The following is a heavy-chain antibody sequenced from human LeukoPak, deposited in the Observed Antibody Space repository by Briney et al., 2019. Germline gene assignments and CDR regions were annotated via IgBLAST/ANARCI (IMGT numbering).Heavy chain of an antibody. D-gene: IGHD5-12*01. Sequence: SSETLSLTCTVSGGSISSYYWSWIRQPPGKGLEWIGYIYHSGSTNYNPSLKSRVTISVDTSKNQFSLKLSSVTAADTAVYYCARGGGYASPIGYWGQGALVTASS. CDR1: GGSISSYY. CDR2: IYHSGST. CDR3: ARGGGYASPIGY. J-gene: IGHJ4*02. V-gene: IGHV4-59*01.